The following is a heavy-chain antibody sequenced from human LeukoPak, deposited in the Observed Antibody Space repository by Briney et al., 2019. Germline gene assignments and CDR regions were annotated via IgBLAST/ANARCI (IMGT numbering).Heavy chain of an antibody. CDR2: IWSDGSQE. CDR1: GFTFSSYG. D-gene: IGHD3-16*01. CDR3: ASDDPLGDNALDI. J-gene: IGHJ3*02. V-gene: IGHV3-33*01. Sequence: GGSLRLSCAASGFTFSSYGMHWVRQAPGKGLEWVAVIWSDGSQEKYADSVKCRFTISTDHSKNTLFMQMNSLRAEHTAVYYCASDDPLGDNALDIWGQGTMVTVSS.